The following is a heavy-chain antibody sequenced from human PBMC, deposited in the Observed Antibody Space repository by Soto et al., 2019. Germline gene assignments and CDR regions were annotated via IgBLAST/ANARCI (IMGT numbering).Heavy chain of an antibody. Sequence: ASVKVSCAASGFTFSSYWMSWVRQAPGKGLEWVANIKQDGSEKYYVDSVKGRFTISRDNAKNSLYLQMNSLRAEDTAVYYCARDRAGVAPYWGQGTLVTVSS. D-gene: IGHD6-13*01. CDR2: IKQDGSEK. V-gene: IGHV3-7*01. CDR3: ARDRAGVAPY. J-gene: IGHJ4*02. CDR1: GFTFSSYW.